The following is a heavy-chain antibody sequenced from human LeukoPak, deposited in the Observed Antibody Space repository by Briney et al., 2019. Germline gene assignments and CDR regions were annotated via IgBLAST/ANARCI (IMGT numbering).Heavy chain of an antibody. Sequence: GESLKIPCKGSGYSFSTYWIGWVRQMPGEGLEWMGIIYPGDSDTRYSPSFQGQVTISADKSIRTAYLQWSSLKASDTAIYYCARHAASGYDLPFDYWGQGTLVTVSS. D-gene: IGHD5-12*01. CDR1: GYSFSTYW. CDR2: IYPGDSDT. J-gene: IGHJ4*02. CDR3: ARHAASGYDLPFDY. V-gene: IGHV5-51*01.